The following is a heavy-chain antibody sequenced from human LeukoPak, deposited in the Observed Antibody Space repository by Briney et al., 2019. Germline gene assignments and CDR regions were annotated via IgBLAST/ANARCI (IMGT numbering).Heavy chain of an antibody. D-gene: IGHD3-10*01. CDR1: GFAFTGFA. CDR2: ISGSGGST. V-gene: IGHV3-23*01. Sequence: GGTLRLSCAPSGFAFTGFAMSGVRQGPGKGRGGVSAISGSGGSTYYADSVKGRFTISRDNSKNPLYLQMNSLRAEDTAVYYCAKDWVVRGVIDYWGQGTLVTVSS. CDR3: AKDWVVRGVIDY. J-gene: IGHJ4*02.